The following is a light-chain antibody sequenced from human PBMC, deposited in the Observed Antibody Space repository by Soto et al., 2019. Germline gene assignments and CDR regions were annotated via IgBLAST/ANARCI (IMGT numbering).Light chain of an antibody. V-gene: IGKV3-11*01. CDR1: QSVGSA. Sequence: EIVLTQSPATLSLSPGERATLSCRASQSVGSALAWYQQTPGQAPRLLIYTASNRATGIPARFSGSGSGTDFTVTISSLEPEDFVVYYCQHHYNLPLTFGGGTKVEIK. J-gene: IGKJ4*01. CDR3: QHHYNLPLT. CDR2: TAS.